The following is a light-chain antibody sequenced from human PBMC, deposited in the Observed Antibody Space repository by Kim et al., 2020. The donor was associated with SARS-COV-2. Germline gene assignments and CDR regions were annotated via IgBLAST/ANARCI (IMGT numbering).Light chain of an antibody. CDR3: QQDYNYP. Sequence: PGERVTLSCRASQSVSSSYLTWYQQKPGQAPRLLIYGASTRATGIPARFSGSGSGTDFTLTISSLQPEDFAVYYCQQDYNYPFGGGTKVDIK. V-gene: IGKV3D-7*01. CDR2: GAS. CDR1: QSVSSSY. J-gene: IGKJ4*01.